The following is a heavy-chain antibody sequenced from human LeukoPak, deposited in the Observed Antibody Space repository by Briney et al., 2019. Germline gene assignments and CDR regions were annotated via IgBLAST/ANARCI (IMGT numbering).Heavy chain of an antibody. Sequence: SVKVSCKASGGTFSSYAISWVRQAPGQGLEWMGGIIPIFGTANYAQKFQGRVTITADESTSTAYMELSSLRSEDTAVYYCARCALDDNWFDPWGQGTLVTVSS. V-gene: IGHV1-69*13. D-gene: IGHD1-1*01. J-gene: IGHJ5*02. CDR1: GGTFSSYA. CDR2: IIPIFGTA. CDR3: ARCALDDNWFDP.